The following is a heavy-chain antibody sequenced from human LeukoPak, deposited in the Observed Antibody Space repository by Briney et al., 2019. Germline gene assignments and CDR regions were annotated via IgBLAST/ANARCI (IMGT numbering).Heavy chain of an antibody. V-gene: IGHV4-61*02. D-gene: IGHD3-10*01. CDR1: GGSISSGSYY. J-gene: IGHJ4*02. CDR2: IYTSGST. CDR3: ARGEGSLLWFGELSL. Sequence: SETLSLTCTVSGGSISSGSYYWSWIRQPAGKGLEWIGRIYTSGSTNYNPSLKSRVTISVDTSKNQFSLKLSSVTAADTAVYYCARGEGSLLWFGELSLWGQGTLVTVSS.